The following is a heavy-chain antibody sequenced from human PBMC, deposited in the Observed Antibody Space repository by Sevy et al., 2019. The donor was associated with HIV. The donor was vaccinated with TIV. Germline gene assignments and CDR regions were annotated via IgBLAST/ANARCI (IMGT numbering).Heavy chain of an antibody. V-gene: IGHV4-39*02. CDR3: ARGRVACRLDS. Sequence: SETLSLTCTVSGGSISSGGYQWGWIRQPPGKGLEWIGSMSNSGYTYYNPSLKSRVTIIVDTSRNQFSLKVSSVTAADTGLYYCARGRVACRLDSWGQGILVTVSS. CDR1: GGSISSGGYQ. CDR2: MSNSGYT. D-gene: IGHD2-15*01. J-gene: IGHJ4*02.